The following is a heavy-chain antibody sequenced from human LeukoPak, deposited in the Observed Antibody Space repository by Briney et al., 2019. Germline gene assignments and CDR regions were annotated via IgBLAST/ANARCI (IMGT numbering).Heavy chain of an antibody. CDR3: ATNDFWSGHFDY. J-gene: IGHJ4*02. D-gene: IGHD3-3*01. CDR1: GGSISSGSYY. Sequence: SETLSLTCTVSGGSISSGSYYWSWIRQPAGKGLVWIGRIYTSGSVSYNPSLKSRVTISVDMSKNQFSLRLSSVTAADTAVYYCATNDFWSGHFDYWGQGTLVTVSS. V-gene: IGHV4-61*02. CDR2: IYTSGSV.